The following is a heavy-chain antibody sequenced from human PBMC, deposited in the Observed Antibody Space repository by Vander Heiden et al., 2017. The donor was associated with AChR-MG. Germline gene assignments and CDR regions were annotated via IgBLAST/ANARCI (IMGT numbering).Heavy chain of an antibody. V-gene: IGHV1-2*02. CDR3: ARGDEVEYYDILTSWGY. J-gene: IGHJ4*02. D-gene: IGHD3-9*01. CDR1: GYTFTGYD. CDR2: INPNSGGT. Sequence: QVQLVQSGAEVKKPGASVKVSCKASGYTFTGYDMHWGGQAPGQGLEWMGWINPNSGGTNYAQKFQGRVTMTRDTSISTAYMELSRLRSDDTAVYYCARGDEVEYYDILTSWGYWGQGTLVTVSS.